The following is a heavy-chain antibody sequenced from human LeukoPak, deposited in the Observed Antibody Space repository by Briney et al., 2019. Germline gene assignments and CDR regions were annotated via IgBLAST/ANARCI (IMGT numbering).Heavy chain of an antibody. D-gene: IGHD3-22*01. V-gene: IGHV1-24*01. J-gene: IGHJ4*02. CDR2: FDPEDGET. Sequence: EASVKVSCKASGYTFTGYYMHWVRQAPGKGLEWMGGFDPEDGETIYAQKFQGRVTMTEDTSTDTAYMELSSLRSEDTAVYYCATAYDSSGYYYYWGQGTLVTVSS. CDR3: ATAYDSSGYYYY. CDR1: GYTFTGYY.